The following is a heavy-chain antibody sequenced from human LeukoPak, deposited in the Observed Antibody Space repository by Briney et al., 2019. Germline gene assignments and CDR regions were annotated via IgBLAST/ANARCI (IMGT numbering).Heavy chain of an antibody. CDR2: IKQDGSEK. Sequence: GGSLRLSCAASGFTFSSYWMSWVRQAPGKGLEWVANIKQDGSEKYYVDSVEGRFTISRDNAKNSLYLQMNSLRAEDTAVYYCARGVVVPAAIHRRRAYWGQGTLVTVSS. J-gene: IGHJ4*02. D-gene: IGHD2-2*02. V-gene: IGHV3-7*01. CDR1: GFTFSSYW. CDR3: ARGVVVPAAIHRRRAY.